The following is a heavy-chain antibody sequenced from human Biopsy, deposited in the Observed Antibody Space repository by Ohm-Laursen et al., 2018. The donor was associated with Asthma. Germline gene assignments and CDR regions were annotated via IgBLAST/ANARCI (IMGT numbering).Heavy chain of an antibody. CDR3: ARQSGQEYGDSIPFDT. CDR1: GFTFMTYG. V-gene: IGHV3-33*01. D-gene: IGHD3-22*01. J-gene: IGHJ3*02. CDR2: VGSDESYT. Sequence: SLRLSCTASGFTFMTYGMHWVRQVPGKGLEWVATVGSDESYTDHADSVKGRFTISRDNSRNRLYLQINSLTAEDSAVYFCARQSGQEYGDSIPFDTWGQGTKVAVSS.